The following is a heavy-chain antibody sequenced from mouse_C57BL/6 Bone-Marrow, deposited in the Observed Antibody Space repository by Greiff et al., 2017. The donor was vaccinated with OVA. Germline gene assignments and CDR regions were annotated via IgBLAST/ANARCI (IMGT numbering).Heavy chain of an antibody. V-gene: IGHV1-69*01. J-gene: IGHJ1*03. CDR2: IDPSDSYT. CDR1: GYTFTSYW. D-gene: IGHD2-4*01. Sequence: VQLQQPGAELVMPGASVKLSCKASGYTFTSYWMHWVKQRPGQGLEWIGEIDPSDSYTNYNQKFKGKSTLTVDKSSSTAYMQLSSLTSEDSAVYYCASDYDEYFDVWGTGTTVTVSS. CDR3: ASDYDEYFDV.